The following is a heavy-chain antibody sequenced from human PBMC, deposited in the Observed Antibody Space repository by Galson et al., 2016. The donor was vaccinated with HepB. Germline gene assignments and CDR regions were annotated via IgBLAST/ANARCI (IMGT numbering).Heavy chain of an antibody. Sequence: SLRLSCAASGFTLSSYRINWVRQAPGKGLEWVSSISRGGTYKYYAVSVEDRFTISRDNAKNSLYLQMNSLRAEDTAVYFCARAKSRGYSDAFDMWGQGTMVTVSS. CDR3: ARAKSRGYSDAFDM. CDR2: ISRGGTYK. CDR1: GFTLSSYR. D-gene: IGHD3-22*01. J-gene: IGHJ3*02. V-gene: IGHV3-21*01.